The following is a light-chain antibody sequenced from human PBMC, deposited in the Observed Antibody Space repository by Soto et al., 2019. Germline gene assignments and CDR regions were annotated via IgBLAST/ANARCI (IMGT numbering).Light chain of an antibody. Sequence: DIVMTQSPDSLAVSLGERATINCKSSQSVLYSSNNKNYLAWYQQKPGQHPNLLIYWASTRESGVPDRFSGSGSGTDFTLTISSLQAEDVAVYYCQQYYSTPWTFGQGTKVEIK. J-gene: IGKJ1*01. CDR3: QQYYSTPWT. CDR1: QSVLYSSNNKNY. CDR2: WAS. V-gene: IGKV4-1*01.